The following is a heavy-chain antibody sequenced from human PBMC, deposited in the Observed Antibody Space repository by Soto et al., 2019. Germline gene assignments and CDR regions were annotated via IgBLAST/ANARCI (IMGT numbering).Heavy chain of an antibody. D-gene: IGHD3-3*01. V-gene: IGHV4-31*03. J-gene: IGHJ4*02. CDR1: GDSISSGGHY. CDR3: ARDPNPILFT. Sequence: QVQLQESGPGLVKPSQTLSLTCTVSGDSISSGGHYWSWIRQHPGKGLEWIGFIYYSGSTYYNPSLKSRVTISVYTSKNPLSLKLSSVTAADMAVYYCARDPNPILFTWGQGTLVTVSS. CDR2: IYYSGST.